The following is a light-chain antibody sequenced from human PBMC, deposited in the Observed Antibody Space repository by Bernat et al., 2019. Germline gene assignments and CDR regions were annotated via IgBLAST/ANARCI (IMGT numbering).Light chain of an antibody. J-gene: IGLJ2*01. CDR3: SSYTSSSSVV. V-gene: IGLV2-14*01. CDR2: DVS. CDR1: SSDVGGYNN. Sequence: QSALTQPPSASGSPGHSVTIPCTGTSSDVGGYNNVSCYQQHPGKAPKLMIYDVSNRPSGVSNRFSGSKSGNTASLTIFGLQAEDEADYYCSSYTSSSSVVFGGGTKLTVL.